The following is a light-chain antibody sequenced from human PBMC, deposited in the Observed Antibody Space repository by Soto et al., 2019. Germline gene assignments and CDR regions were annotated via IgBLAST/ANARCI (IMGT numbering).Light chain of an antibody. CDR2: DVN. V-gene: IGLV2-14*03. CDR3: ISYTSSSTDVV. Sequence: QSALTQPASVSGSPGQSITISCTGTSSDVGAYNYVSWYQHHPGKAPKLMIYDVNNRPSGVSNRFSGSKSGNTASLTISGLQAEDEADYYCISYTSSSTDVVFGGGTKVTVL. CDR1: SSDVGAYNY. J-gene: IGLJ2*01.